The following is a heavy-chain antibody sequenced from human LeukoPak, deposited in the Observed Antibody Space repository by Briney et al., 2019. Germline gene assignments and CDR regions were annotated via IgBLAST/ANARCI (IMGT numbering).Heavy chain of an antibody. CDR3: AKERETRHARREFDY. Sequence: GGSLRLSCAASGFTCSSYAMSWVRQAPVKVLEWVSAISGSGVNTYYAESVKCRFTISRDNSKNTLYLQMNSLRAEDTAVYYCAKERETRHARREFDYWGQGTLVTVSS. J-gene: IGHJ4*02. CDR2: ISGSGVNT. V-gene: IGHV3-23*01. CDR1: GFTCSSYA. D-gene: IGHD1-26*01.